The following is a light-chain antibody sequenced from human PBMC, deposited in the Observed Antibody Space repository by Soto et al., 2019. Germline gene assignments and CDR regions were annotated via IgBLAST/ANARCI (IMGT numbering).Light chain of an antibody. CDR3: HHYSDWLYT. J-gene: IGKJ2*01. V-gene: IGKV3-15*01. CDR1: QSVGSN. CDR2: GAS. Sequence: DIVMTQSPVILSVAPGDRATLSCRASQSVGSNLAWSQQKPGQAPRLLIYGASTRATGIPTRFSGGGSGTEFTLTISSLQSEDFAVYYCHHYSDWLYTFGQGTKLEIK.